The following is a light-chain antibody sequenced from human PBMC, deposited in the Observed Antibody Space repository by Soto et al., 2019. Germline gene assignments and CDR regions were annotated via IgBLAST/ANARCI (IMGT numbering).Light chain of an antibody. CDR2: EAS. J-gene: IGKJ5*01. Sequence: DIQMTQSPSSLSASVGDRVTITCQASQNIAKYLNWYKHKPGKAPKLLIYEASNLVTWVPLRFSRSGSGTDFTCTISSVQPEDIATYYCQQYDFLSTFGHGTRLEIK. CDR3: QQYDFLST. CDR1: QNIAKY. V-gene: IGKV1-33*01.